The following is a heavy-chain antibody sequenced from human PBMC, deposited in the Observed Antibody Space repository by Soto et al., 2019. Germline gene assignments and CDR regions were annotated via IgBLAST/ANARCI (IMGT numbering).Heavy chain of an antibody. CDR2: TSNSGST. D-gene: IGHD2-2*01. CDR1: GGSITSSGYY. CDR3: ARGGGSTKGDY. J-gene: IGHJ4*02. V-gene: IGHV4-31*03. Sequence: QVQLQESGPGLVKPSQTLSLTCTVSGGSITSSGYYWSWIRQHPGAGLAWIGFTSNSGSTSYNPSLKGRVTRSVDTSSNQFSLNLKSVTAADTAVYYCARGGGSTKGDYWGQGTLVTVSP.